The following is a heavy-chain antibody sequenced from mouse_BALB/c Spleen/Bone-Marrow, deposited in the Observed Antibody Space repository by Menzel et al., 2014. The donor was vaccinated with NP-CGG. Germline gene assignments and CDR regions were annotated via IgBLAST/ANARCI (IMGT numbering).Heavy chain of an antibody. Sequence: EVKVVESGGGLVQPGGSRKPSCAASGFTFSSFGMHWVRQAPEKGLEWVAYISSGSRTIYYADTVKGRFTISRDNPKNTLFLQMTSLRSEDTAMYYCARSWEYFDVWGAGTTVTVSS. CDR1: GFTFSSFG. V-gene: IGHV5-17*02. CDR3: ARSWEYFDV. CDR2: ISSGSRTI. J-gene: IGHJ1*01. D-gene: IGHD4-1*01.